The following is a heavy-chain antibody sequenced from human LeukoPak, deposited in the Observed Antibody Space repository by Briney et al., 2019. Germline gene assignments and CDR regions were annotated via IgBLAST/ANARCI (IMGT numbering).Heavy chain of an antibody. CDR1: GFTFSSYW. CDR2: IYSGGST. V-gene: IGHV3-53*01. CDR3: ARVRRGYYFDY. J-gene: IGHJ4*02. Sequence: GGSLRLSCAASGFTFSSYWMTWVRQAPGKGLEWVSVIYSGGSTYYADSVKGRFTISRDNSKNTLYLQMNSLRAEDTAVYYCARVRRGYYFDYWGQGTLVTVSS.